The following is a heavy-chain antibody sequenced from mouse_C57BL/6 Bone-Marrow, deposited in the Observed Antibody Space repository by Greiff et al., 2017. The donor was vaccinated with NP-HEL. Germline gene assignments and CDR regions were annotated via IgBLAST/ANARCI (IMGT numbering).Heavy chain of an antibody. V-gene: IGHV14-4*01. CDR2: IDPENGDT. CDR1: GFNIKDDY. CDR3: TYGYCFAY. D-gene: IGHD2-2*01. Sequence: VHVKQSGAELVRPGASVKLSCTASGFNIKDDYMHWVKQRPEQGLEWIGWIDPENGDTEYASKFQGKATITADTSSNTAYLQLSSLASEGTAVYYCTYGYCFAYWGQGTLVTVSA. J-gene: IGHJ3*01.